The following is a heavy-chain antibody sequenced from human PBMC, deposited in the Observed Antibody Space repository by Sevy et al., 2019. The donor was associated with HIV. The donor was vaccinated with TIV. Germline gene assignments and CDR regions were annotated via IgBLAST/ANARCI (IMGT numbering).Heavy chain of an antibody. CDR3: AKVLARGVAVAGSAWGMDV. CDR2: ISGSGGTT. Sequence: GGSLRLSCAASGFTFSNYAMNWVRQAPGKGLEWVSAISGSGGTTYDADSVKGRFTISRDKSQNTLYLQMNSLRAEDTAVYYCAKVLARGVAVAGSAWGMDVSGQGTTVTVSS. V-gene: IGHV3-23*01. J-gene: IGHJ6*02. CDR1: GFTFSNYA. D-gene: IGHD6-19*01.